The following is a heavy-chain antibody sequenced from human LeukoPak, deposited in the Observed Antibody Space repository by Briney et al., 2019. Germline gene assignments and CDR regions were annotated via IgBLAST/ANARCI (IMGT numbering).Heavy chain of an antibody. CDR1: GGSISSYY. CDR2: IYYSGSP. J-gene: IGHJ5*02. V-gene: IGHV4-59*01. D-gene: IGHD2-2*01. Sequence: SETLSLTCTVSGGSISSYYWSWIRQPPGKGLEWIGYIYYSGSPNYNPSLKSRVTISVDTSKNQFSLKLSSVTAADTAVYYCARDRYCSSTSCSPYNWFDPWGQGTLVTVSS. CDR3: ARDRYCSSTSCSPYNWFDP.